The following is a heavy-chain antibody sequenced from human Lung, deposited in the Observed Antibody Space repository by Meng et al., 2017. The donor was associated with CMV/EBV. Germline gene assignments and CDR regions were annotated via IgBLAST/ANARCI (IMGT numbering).Heavy chain of an antibody. D-gene: IGHD3-10*01. CDR2: INPNTDGT. CDR3: ARVPNWGYDTFGELEY. J-gene: IGHJ4*02. Sequence: SVXVSXXASGYMFTGYYIHWVRQAPGQGLEWMGWINPNTDGTYFAQQFQGRVTMTRDTSISTAYLELSRLRSDDTAIYYCARVPNWGYDTFGELEYWGPGXLVTVSS. V-gene: IGHV1-2*02. CDR1: GYMFTGYY.